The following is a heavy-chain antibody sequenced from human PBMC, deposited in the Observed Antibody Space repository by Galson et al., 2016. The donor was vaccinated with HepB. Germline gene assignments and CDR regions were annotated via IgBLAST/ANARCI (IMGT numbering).Heavy chain of an antibody. V-gene: IGHV3-30*04. J-gene: IGHJ6*02. CDR2: ISYDGGNK. CDR3: VRDPRGELPDAGDYRYGLDV. Sequence: SLRLSCAASGFTFHTFTMHWVRQAPGKGLEWVAVISYDGGNKYYRDSVKGRFTISRDNSKNTLSLQMSSLRPEDTAVYYCVRDPRGELPDAGDYRYGLDVWGQGTTVTVSS. D-gene: IGHD1-26*01. CDR1: GFTFHTFT.